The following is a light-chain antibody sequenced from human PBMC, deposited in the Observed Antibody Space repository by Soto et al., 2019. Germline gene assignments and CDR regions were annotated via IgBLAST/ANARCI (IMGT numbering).Light chain of an antibody. CDR3: QQYGSSGT. V-gene: IGKV3-20*01. CDR1: QSVSNNY. CDR2: GAS. J-gene: IGKJ1*01. Sequence: EIVLTQSPGTLSLSPVERATLSCRASQSVSNNYLAWYQQKPGQAPRLLIYGASNRATGIPDRFSGSGSGTDFTLTISRLEPVDFAVYYCQQYGSSGTFGQGTK.